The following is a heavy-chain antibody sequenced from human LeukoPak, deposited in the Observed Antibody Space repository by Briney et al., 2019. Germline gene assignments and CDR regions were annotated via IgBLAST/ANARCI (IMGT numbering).Heavy chain of an antibody. CDR3: ARLGRGELRLYDY. V-gene: IGHV1-46*01. D-gene: IGHD1-26*01. CDR2: INPSGGST. Sequence: ASVKVSCKASGYTFTSYYMHWVRQAPGQGLEWRGIINPSGGSTSYAQKLQGRVTMTTDTSTSTAYMELRSLRSDDTAVYYCARLGRGELRLYDYWGQGTLVTVSS. J-gene: IGHJ4*02. CDR1: GYTFTSYY.